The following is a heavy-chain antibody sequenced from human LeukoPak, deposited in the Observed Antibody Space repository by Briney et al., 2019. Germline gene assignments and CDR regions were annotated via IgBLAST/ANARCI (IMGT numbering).Heavy chain of an antibody. CDR2: IYHSGSP. Sequence: SETMSLTCAVSGYSISSASYWGWIRQPPGKGLEWIGNIYHSGSPYYNPSLKSRVTISVDTSKNQFSLKLSSVTAADTAVYYCARPISSQGYFGVVIDWGQGTLVTVSS. V-gene: IGHV4-38-2*01. CDR3: ARPISSQGYFGVVID. CDR1: GYSISSASY. D-gene: IGHD3-3*01. J-gene: IGHJ4*02.